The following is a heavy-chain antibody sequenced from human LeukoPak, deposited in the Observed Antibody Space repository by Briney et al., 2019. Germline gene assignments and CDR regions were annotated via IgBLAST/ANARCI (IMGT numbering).Heavy chain of an antibody. Sequence: GESLKISCKGSGYSFTSYWIGWVRQMPGKGLEERGIIYPGDSDTRYSTSSQGQVTISADKSISTAYLQWSSLKASDTAMYYCARPYYYGSGSYYFDYWGQGTLVTVSS. D-gene: IGHD3-10*01. CDR2: IYPGDSDT. CDR3: ARPYYYGSGSYYFDY. CDR1: GYSFTSYW. J-gene: IGHJ4*02. V-gene: IGHV5-51*01.